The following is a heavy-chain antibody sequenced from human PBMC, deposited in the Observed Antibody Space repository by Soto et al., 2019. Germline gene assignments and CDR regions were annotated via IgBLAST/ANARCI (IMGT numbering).Heavy chain of an antibody. CDR2: IIPIFGTA. D-gene: IGHD3-3*01. Sequence: QVQLVQSGAEVKKPGSSVKVSCKASGGTFSSYAISWVRQAPGQGLEWMGGIIPIFGTANYALKFQGRVTITADKSSSTAYMELSSLRSEDTAVYYCAREPIYDFWSGYLPDYYGMDVWGQGTTVTVSS. CDR1: GGTFSSYA. CDR3: AREPIYDFWSGYLPDYYGMDV. V-gene: IGHV1-69*06. J-gene: IGHJ6*02.